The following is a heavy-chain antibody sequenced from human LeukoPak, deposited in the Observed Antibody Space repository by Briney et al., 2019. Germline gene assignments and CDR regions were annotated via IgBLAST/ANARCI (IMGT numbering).Heavy chain of an antibody. CDR1: GFTFSSYA. Sequence: GGSLRLSCAASGFTFSSYAMNWVRQAPGKGLEWVSAISGSGGSTYYADSVKGRFTISRDNSKNSLYLQMNSRRTEDTALYYCAKGDTTMDTTLDYWGQGTLVTVSS. V-gene: IGHV3-23*01. D-gene: IGHD5-18*01. CDR2: ISGSGGST. J-gene: IGHJ4*02. CDR3: AKGDTTMDTTLDY.